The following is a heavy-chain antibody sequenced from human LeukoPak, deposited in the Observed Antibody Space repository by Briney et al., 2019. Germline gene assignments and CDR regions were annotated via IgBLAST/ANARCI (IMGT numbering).Heavy chain of an antibody. CDR1: GYTFTGYY. V-gene: IGHV1-2*04. D-gene: IGHD2-15*01. CDR3: ARGGDIVAATFSFFWFDP. Sequence: ASVKVSCKASGYTFTGYYMHWVRQAPGQGLEWMGWINPNSGGTNYAQKFQGWVTMTRDTSISTAYMELSRLRSDDTAVYYCARGGDIVAATFSFFWFDPWGQGTLVTVSS. J-gene: IGHJ5*02. CDR2: INPNSGGT.